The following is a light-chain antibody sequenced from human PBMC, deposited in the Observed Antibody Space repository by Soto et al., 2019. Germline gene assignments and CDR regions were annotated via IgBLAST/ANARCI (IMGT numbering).Light chain of an antibody. J-gene: IGKJ1*01. CDR3: QQYNSYS. CDR2: TAS. Sequence: EIVLTQSPGTLSLSPGERATLSCRASQSVNSNYLAWYQQKPGQAPRLLIYTASSRATGIPDRFSGSGSGTEFTLTISSLQPDDFATYYCQQYNSYSFGQGTKVDIK. CDR1: QSVNSNY. V-gene: IGKV3-20*01.